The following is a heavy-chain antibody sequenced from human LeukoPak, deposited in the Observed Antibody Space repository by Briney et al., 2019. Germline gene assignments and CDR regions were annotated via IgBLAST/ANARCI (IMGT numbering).Heavy chain of an antibody. D-gene: IGHD3-10*01. V-gene: IGHV3-7*01. CDR1: GFTFSSYW. CDR3: AKVAKYYYGSETYYFFEH. Sequence: GGSLRLSCAASGFTFSSYWMNWVRQAPGKGLEWVASIKQDGSEVYYVDSVKGRFTISRDNAKNSLYLQMNSLRVEDTAVYYCAKVAKYYYGSETYYFFEHWGQGTPVTASS. CDR2: IKQDGSEV. J-gene: IGHJ4*02.